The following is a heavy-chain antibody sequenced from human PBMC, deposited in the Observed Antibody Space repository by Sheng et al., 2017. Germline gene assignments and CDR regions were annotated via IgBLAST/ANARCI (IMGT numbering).Heavy chain of an antibody. J-gene: IGHJ4*02. D-gene: IGHD3-22*01. CDR1: GGTFSSYA. CDR2: IIPIFGTA. CDR3: ARAEVPMIAPLAGRFDY. Sequence: QVQLVQSGAEVKKPGSSVKVSRKASGGTFSSYAISWVRQAPGQGLEWMGGIIPIFGTANYAQKFQGRVTITTDESTSTAYMELSSLRSEDTAVYYCARAEVPMIAPLAGRFDYWGQGTLVTVSS. V-gene: IGHV1-69*05.